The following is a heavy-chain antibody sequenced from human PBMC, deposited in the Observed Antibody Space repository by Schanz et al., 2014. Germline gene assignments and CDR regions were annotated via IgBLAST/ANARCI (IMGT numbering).Heavy chain of an antibody. CDR2: INPNSGAT. Sequence: QVQLVQSGAEVKKPGASVKVSCKASGYTFTVYYMHWVRQAPGQGLEWLGWINPNSGATSSAQKFHGMVTMTRDTSPTTVYMDLSCLISQDTAVYSCAFDRDDAYDIWGQGTTVTVSS. D-gene: IGHD3-9*01. CDR3: AFDRDDAYDI. V-gene: IGHV1-2*02. J-gene: IGHJ3*02. CDR1: GYTFTVYY.